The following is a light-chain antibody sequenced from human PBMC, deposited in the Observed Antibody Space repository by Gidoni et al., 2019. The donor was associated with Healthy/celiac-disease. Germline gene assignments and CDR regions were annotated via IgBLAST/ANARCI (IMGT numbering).Light chain of an antibody. CDR3: QQYYSSPQT. J-gene: IGKJ2*01. V-gene: IGKV4-1*01. Sequence: DIVMTQAPDSLAVSLGERATINCKSSQSVLYSSNNKNYLAWYQQKPGQPPKLLIYWASTRESGVPDRFSGSGSGTEFTLTISSLQAEDVAVYYCQQYYSSPQTFGQGTKLEIK. CDR1: QSVLYSSNNKNY. CDR2: WAS.